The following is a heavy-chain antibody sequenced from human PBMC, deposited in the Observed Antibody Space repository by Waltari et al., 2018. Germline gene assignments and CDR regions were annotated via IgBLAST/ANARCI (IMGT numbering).Heavy chain of an antibody. CDR2: IYYSGST. CDR3: ARAGYDSSGYYVLVDY. J-gene: IGHJ4*02. CDR1: GGSISSYY. Sequence: QVQLQESGPGLVKPSETLSLTCTVSGGSISSYYWSWIRQPPGKGLEWIGYIYYSGSTNYNPSRKSRVTISVDTSKNQFSLKLSSVTAADTAVYYCARAGYDSSGYYVLVDYWGQGTLVTVSS. V-gene: IGHV4-59*01. D-gene: IGHD3-22*01.